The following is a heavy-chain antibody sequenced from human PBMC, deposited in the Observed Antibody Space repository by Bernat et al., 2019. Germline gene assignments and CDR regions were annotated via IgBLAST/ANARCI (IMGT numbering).Heavy chain of an antibody. V-gene: IGHV3-30*18. Sequence: QVQLVESGGGVVQPGRSLRLSCAASGFTFSSYGMHWVRQAPGKGLEWVAVISYDGSNKYYEDSVKGRFTISRDNSKNTLYLQMNSLRAEDTAVYYCAKSGFDYWGQGTLVTVSS. CDR2: ISYDGSNK. J-gene: IGHJ4*02. CDR3: AKSGFDY. CDR1: GFTFSSYG.